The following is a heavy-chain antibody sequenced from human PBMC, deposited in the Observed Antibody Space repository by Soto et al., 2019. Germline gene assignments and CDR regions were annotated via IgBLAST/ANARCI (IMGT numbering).Heavy chain of an antibody. D-gene: IGHD6-19*01. CDR1: GYTFTSYD. J-gene: IGHJ5*02. Sequence: QVQLVQSGAEVKKPGASVKVSCKASGYTFTSYDINWVRQATGQGLEWMGWMNPNSGNTGYAQKFRGRVTMTRNTSISTADMELSSLRYEDTAVYYCATSGGSGWYNWFDPWGQGTLVTVSS. V-gene: IGHV1-8*01. CDR3: ATSGGSGWYNWFDP. CDR2: MNPNSGNT.